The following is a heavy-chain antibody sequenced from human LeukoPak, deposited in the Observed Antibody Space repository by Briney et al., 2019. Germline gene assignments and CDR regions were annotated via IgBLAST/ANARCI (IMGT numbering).Heavy chain of an antibody. Sequence: PSETLSLTCAVSGYSISSGYYWGWIRQPPGKGLEWIGSIYHSGSTYYNPSLKSRVTISLDTSKNQFSLKLSSVAAADTAVYYCARPAVAGTHVFDYWGQGTLVTVSS. CDR3: ARPAVAGTHVFDY. CDR1: GYSISSGYY. D-gene: IGHD6-19*01. CDR2: IYHSGST. J-gene: IGHJ4*02. V-gene: IGHV4-38-2*01.